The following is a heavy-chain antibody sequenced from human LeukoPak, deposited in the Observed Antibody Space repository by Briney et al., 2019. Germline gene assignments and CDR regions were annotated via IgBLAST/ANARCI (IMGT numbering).Heavy chain of an antibody. CDR2: IYYSGST. J-gene: IGHJ4*02. D-gene: IGHD5-18*01. CDR3: ARDRGYSYGPPFDY. V-gene: IGHV4-59*12. Sequence: SETLSLTCTVSGGSISSYYWSWIRQPPGKGLEWIGYIYYSGSTNYNPSLKSRVTISVDTSKNQFSLKLSSVTAADTAVYYCARDRGYSYGPPFDYWGQGTLVTVSS. CDR1: GGSISSYY.